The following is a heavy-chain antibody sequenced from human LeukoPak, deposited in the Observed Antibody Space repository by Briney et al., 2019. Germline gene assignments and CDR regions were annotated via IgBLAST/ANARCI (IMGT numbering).Heavy chain of an antibody. CDR3: ARDLRGSYNIDY. CDR2: IYHSGST. J-gene: IGHJ4*02. D-gene: IGHD1-26*01. Sequence: SSGTLSLTCAVSGGSISSSNWWSWVRQPPGKGLEWIGEIYHSGSTNYNPSLKSRVTISVDTSKNQFSLKLSSVTAADTAVYYCARDLRGSYNIDYWGQGTLVTVSS. CDR1: GGSISSSNW. V-gene: IGHV4-4*02.